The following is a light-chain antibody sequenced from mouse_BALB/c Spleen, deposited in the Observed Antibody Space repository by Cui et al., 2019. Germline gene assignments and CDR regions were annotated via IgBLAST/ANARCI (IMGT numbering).Light chain of an antibody. CDR2: WAS. Sequence: DFVMTQSHKFISTSVGDRVSITCKASQDVGTAVAWYQQKPGQSPKLLIYWASTRHTGVPDRFTGSGSGTDFTLTISNVQSEDLADYFCQQYSSYPWTFGGGTKLEIK. CDR3: QQYSSYPWT. CDR1: QDVGTA. V-gene: IGKV6-23*01. J-gene: IGKJ1*01.